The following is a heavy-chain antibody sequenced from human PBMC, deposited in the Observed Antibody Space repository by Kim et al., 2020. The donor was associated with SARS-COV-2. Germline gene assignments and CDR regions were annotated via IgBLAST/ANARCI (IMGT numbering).Heavy chain of an antibody. CDR3: ATGSRGGIGGYYYYGMDV. CDR2: FDPEDGET. J-gene: IGHJ6*02. CDR1: GYTLTELS. Sequence: ASVKVSCKVSGYTLTELSMHWVRQAPGKGLEWMGGFDPEDGETIYAQKFQGRVTMTEDTSTDTAYMELSSLRSEDTAVYYCATGSRGGIGGYYYYGMDVWGQGTTVTVSS. D-gene: IGHD3-10*01. V-gene: IGHV1-24*01.